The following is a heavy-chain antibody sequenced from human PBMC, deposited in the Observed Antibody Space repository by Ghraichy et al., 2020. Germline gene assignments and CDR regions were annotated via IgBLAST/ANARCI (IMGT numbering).Heavy chain of an antibody. D-gene: IGHD5-12*01. V-gene: IGHV3-43*01. CDR2: ISWDGGST. CDR1: GFTFDDYT. J-gene: IGHJ5*02. Sequence: GGSLRLSCAASGFTFDDYTMHWVRQAPGKGLEWVSLISWDGGSTYYADSVKGRFTISRDNSKNSLYLQMNSLRTEDTALYYCAKGSMARLLDLNWFDPWGQGTLVTVSS. CDR3: AKGSMARLLDLNWFDP.